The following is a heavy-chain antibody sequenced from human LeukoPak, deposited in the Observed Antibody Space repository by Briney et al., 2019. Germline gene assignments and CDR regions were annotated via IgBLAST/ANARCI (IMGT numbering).Heavy chain of an antibody. Sequence: GGSLRLSCAASGLTFSSYAMHWVRQAPGKGLEYVSAISSNGGSTYYANSVKGRFTISRDNSKNTLYLQMGSLRAEDMAVYYCARVGPVYYAFDIWGQGTMVTVSS. CDR3: ARVGPVYYAFDI. V-gene: IGHV3-64*01. D-gene: IGHD1-14*01. CDR2: ISSNGGST. J-gene: IGHJ3*02. CDR1: GLTFSSYA.